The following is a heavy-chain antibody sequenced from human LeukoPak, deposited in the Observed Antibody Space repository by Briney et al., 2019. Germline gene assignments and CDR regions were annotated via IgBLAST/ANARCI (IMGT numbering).Heavy chain of an antibody. V-gene: IGHV1-69*01. J-gene: IGHJ5*02. CDR1: GGTFSSYA. Sequence: ASVKVSCKASGGTFSSYAISWVRQAPGQGLEWMGGIIPIFGTANYAQKFQGRVTITADESTSTAYMELSSLRSEDTAVYYCASAPRGRWWFDPWGQGTLVTVSS. D-gene: IGHD4-23*01. CDR2: IIPIFGTA. CDR3: ASAPRGRWWFDP.